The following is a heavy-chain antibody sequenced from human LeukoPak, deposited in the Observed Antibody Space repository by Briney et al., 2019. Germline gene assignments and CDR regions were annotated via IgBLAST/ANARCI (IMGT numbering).Heavy chain of an antibody. J-gene: IGHJ4*02. V-gene: IGHV1-2*02. CDR1: GYTFTGYY. CDR2: INPNSGGT. CDR3: ARGTVSGSYVPGGY. Sequence: ASVRVSCKASGYTFTGYYMHWVRQAPGQGLEWMGWINPNSGGTNYAQKFQGRVTMTRDTSISTAYMELSRLRSDDTAVYYCARGTVSGSYVPGGYWGQGTLVTVSS. D-gene: IGHD1-26*01.